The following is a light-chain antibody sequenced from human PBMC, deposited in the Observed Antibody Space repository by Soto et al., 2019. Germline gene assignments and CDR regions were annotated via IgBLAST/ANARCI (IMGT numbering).Light chain of an antibody. J-gene: IGKJ3*01. CDR1: HGVSGW. CDR3: QQSKTFPFT. CDR2: TVS. V-gene: IGKV1-12*01. Sequence: IQMTQSPSSVSASVGDTVTLSCQTSHGVSGWLAWYQQKPGKAPTLLIYTVSNLQSGVPSRFSGSGSGTDFSLTITTLQTEDFATYFCQQSKTFPFTFGPGTKVEVK.